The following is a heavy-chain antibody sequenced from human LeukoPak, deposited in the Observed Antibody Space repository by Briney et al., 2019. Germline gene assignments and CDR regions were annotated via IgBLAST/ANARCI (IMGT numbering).Heavy chain of an antibody. J-gene: IGHJ4*02. CDR2: ISYDGSNK. CDR1: GFTFSSYA. V-gene: IGHV3-30-3*01. D-gene: IGHD3-9*01. CDR3: ARADYDILTGYGAPC. Sequence: GGSLRLSCAASGFTFSSYAMHWVRQAPGKGLEWVAVISYDGSNKYYADSVKGRFTISRDNSKNTLSLQMNSLRAEDTAVYYCARADYDILTGYGAPCWGQGTLVTVSS.